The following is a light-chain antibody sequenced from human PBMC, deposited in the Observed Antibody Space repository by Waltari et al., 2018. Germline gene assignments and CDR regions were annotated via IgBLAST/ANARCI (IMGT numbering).Light chain of an antibody. Sequence: QSVLTQPPSASGTPGQRVTTPCSAPRPNSGTKSVFWYQQLPGTAPKLLIYMNNQRPPGVPDRFSGSKSGTSASLAISGLRSEDEADYYCAAWDDSLSGWVFGGGTKMTVL. J-gene: IGLJ3*02. CDR2: MNN. V-gene: IGLV1-47*01. CDR1: RPNSGTKS. CDR3: AAWDDSLSGWV.